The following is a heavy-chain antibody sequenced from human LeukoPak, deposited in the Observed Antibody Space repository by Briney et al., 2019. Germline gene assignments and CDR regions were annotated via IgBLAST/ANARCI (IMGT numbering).Heavy chain of an antibody. CDR3: ARGHNLNYYDSSGYLVDY. Sequence: ASVKVSCKASGYTFTGYYMYWVGQAPGQGLELMGWINPNSGGTNYAQKLQSRVTITTDTSTSTAYMELRSLRSDDTAVYYCARGHNLNYYDSSGYLVDYWGQGTLVTVSS. D-gene: IGHD3-22*01. V-gene: IGHV1-2*02. CDR1: GYTFTGYY. CDR2: INPNSGGT. J-gene: IGHJ4*02.